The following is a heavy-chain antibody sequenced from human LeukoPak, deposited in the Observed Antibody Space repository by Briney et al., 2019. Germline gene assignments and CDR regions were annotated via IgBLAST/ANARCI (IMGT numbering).Heavy chain of an antibody. CDR2: INHGGST. CDR1: GGSFSGYY. V-gene: IGHV4-34*01. CDR3: ARISGSYSKEFDY. D-gene: IGHD1-26*01. Sequence: SETLSLTCAVYGGSFSGYYWSWIRQPPGKGLEWIGEINHGGSTNYNPSLKSRVTISVDTSKNQFSLKLSSVTAADTAVYYCARISGSYSKEFDYWGQGTLVTVSS. J-gene: IGHJ4*02.